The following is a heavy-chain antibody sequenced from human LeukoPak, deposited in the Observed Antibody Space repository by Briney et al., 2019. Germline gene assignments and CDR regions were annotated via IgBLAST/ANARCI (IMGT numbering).Heavy chain of an antibody. J-gene: IGHJ4*02. V-gene: IGHV3-21*06. CDR3: ARDSTGYGYEEWN. D-gene: IGHD5-18*01. CDR2: ISISSNYI. Sequence: GSLRLSCVASGFIFSNYWMSWVRQAPGKGLEWVSSISISSNYIYYADSVKGRFTISRDNAKNSLYLQMNSLRAEDTALYYCARDSTGYGYEEWNWGQGTLVTVSS. CDR1: GFIFSNYW.